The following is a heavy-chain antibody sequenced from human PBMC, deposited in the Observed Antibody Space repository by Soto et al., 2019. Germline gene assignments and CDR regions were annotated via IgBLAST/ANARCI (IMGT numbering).Heavy chain of an antibody. D-gene: IGHD6-13*01. J-gene: IGHJ3*02. CDR2: ISYDGSNQ. CDR3: ARPIAAAGLDAFDM. Sequence: GGSLRLSYASSGFAASGYAMHWVRPAQGKALESVAGISYDGSNQYYAHSVKGRLTISRDNPKNTLYLQMNSLRAEDTAVYYCARPIAAAGLDAFDMWGQGTMVTVS. V-gene: IGHV3-30-3*01. CDR1: GFAASGYA.